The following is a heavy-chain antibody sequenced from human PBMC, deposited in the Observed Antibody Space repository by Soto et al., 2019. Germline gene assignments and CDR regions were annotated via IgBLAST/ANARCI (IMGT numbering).Heavy chain of an antibody. Sequence: GGSLRLSRSASGFTFSSYAMHWVRQAPGKGLEYVSAISSNGGSTYYADSVKGRFTISRDNSKNTLYLQMSSLRAEETVVYYCVKDLEYYDILTGYFDYWGQGTLVTVSS. V-gene: IGHV3-64D*08. CDR2: ISSNGGST. D-gene: IGHD3-9*01. CDR1: GFTFSSYA. CDR3: VKDLEYYDILTGYFDY. J-gene: IGHJ4*02.